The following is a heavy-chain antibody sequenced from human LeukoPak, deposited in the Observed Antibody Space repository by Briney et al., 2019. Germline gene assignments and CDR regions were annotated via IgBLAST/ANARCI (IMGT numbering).Heavy chain of an antibody. Sequence: ASVKVSCKASGYSFTDHYMHWVRQAPGQGLEWLGWINPNSGVTNYAQKFQGRITMTRDTSITTVYMELSSLTSDDTAVYYCGSGQWLVGVFYWGQGTLVTVSS. CDR1: GYSFTDHY. V-gene: IGHV1-2*02. CDR2: INPNSGVT. J-gene: IGHJ4*02. CDR3: GSGQWLVGVFY. D-gene: IGHD6-19*01.